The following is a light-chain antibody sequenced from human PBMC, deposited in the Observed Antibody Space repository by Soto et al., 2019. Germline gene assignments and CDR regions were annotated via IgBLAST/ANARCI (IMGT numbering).Light chain of an antibody. V-gene: IGLV2-14*03. Sequence: QSVLTQPASVSGSPGQSITISCTGTSSDIGGYNYVSWYQQHPGKAPKLMIYDVSNRPSGVSNRFSGSKSGNTASLTISGLQAEDEADYYCSSYTSSNTPVVFGGGTQLPVL. CDR1: SSDIGGYNY. J-gene: IGLJ2*01. CDR3: SSYTSSNTPVV. CDR2: DVS.